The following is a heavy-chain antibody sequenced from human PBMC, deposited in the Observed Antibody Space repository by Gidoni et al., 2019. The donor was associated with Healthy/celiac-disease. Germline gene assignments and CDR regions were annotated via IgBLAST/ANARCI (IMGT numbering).Heavy chain of an antibody. J-gene: IGHJ6*02. CDR2: INPSGGST. Sequence: QVQLVQSGAVVKKPGASVKVSCSASGYTFTSYYMHWVRQARGQGLEWMGIINPSGGSTSYAQKFQGRVTMTRDTSTSTVYMELSSLRSEDTAVYYCSALNYYGMDVWGQGTTVTVSS. CDR1: GYTFTSYY. V-gene: IGHV1-46*01. CDR3: SALNYYGMDV.